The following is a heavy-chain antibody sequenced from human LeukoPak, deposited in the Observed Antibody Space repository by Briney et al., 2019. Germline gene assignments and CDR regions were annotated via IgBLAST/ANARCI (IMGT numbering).Heavy chain of an antibody. J-gene: IGHJ4*02. CDR3: ARSSGWYDPSDY. V-gene: IGHV1-2*06. D-gene: IGHD6-19*01. Sequence: ASVKVSCKASGYTFTGYYMHWVRQAPGQGLEWMGRINPNSGGTNYAQKLQGRVTMTTDTSTSTAYMELRSLRSDDTAVYYCARSSGWYDPSDYWGQGTLVTVSS. CDR2: INPNSGGT. CDR1: GYTFTGYY.